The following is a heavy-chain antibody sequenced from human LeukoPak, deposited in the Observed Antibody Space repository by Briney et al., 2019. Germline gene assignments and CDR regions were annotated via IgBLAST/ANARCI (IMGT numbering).Heavy chain of an antibody. CDR1: GYTFTSYY. D-gene: IGHD2-2*01. CDR2: INPSGGST. J-gene: IGHJ4*02. Sequence: GASVKVSCKASGYTFTSYYMHWVRQAPGQGLEWMGIINPSGGSTSYAQKFQGRVTMTRDTSTSTVYMELSSLRSEDTAVYYCARDGTYCSSTSCPQVEGYWGQGTLVTVSS. CDR3: ARDGTYCSSTSCPQVEGY. V-gene: IGHV1-46*01.